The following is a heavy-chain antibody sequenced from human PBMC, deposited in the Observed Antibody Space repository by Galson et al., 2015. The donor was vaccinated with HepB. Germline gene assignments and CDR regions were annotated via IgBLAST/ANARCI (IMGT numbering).Heavy chain of an antibody. D-gene: IGHD6-13*01. V-gene: IGHV3-30*04. J-gene: IGHJ4*02. CDR2: ISYDGSNK. Sequence: SLRLSCAASGFTFSSYAMHWVRQAPGKGLEWVAVISYDGSNKYYADSVKGRFTISRDNSKNTLYLQMNSLRAEDTAVYYCARAGAAAGTAHYWGQGTLVTVSS. CDR1: GFTFSSYA. CDR3: ARAGAAAGTAHY.